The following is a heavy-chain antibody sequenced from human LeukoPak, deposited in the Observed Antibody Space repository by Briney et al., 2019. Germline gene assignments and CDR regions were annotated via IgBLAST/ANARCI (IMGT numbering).Heavy chain of an antibody. J-gene: IGHJ2*01. Sequence: KPSETQSLTCAVYGGSFSGYYWSWIRQPPGKGLERIGEINHSGSTNYNPSLKSRVTISVDTSKNQFSLKLSSVTAADTAVYYCARGSGGIVVVVAATSWYFDLWGRGTLVTVSS. CDR1: GGSFSGYY. CDR2: INHSGST. CDR3: ARGSGGIVVVVAATSWYFDL. V-gene: IGHV4-34*01. D-gene: IGHD2-15*01.